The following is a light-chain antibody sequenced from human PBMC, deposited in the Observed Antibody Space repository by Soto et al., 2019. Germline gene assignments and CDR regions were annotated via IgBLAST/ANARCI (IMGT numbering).Light chain of an antibody. J-gene: IGKJ1*01. Sequence: DIVLTQSPATLSLAPGESATLSCRASQRISGYLGWYQQKPGQAPRLLIYDASNRATGIPVRFSGSGSGTDYTLTITNLEPEDFAIYYCQQRSNWPWTFGQGTKVDIK. V-gene: IGKV3-11*01. CDR1: QRISGY. CDR3: QQRSNWPWT. CDR2: DAS.